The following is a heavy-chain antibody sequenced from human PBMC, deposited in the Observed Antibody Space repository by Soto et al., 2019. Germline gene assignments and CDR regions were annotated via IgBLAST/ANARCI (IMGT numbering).Heavy chain of an antibody. D-gene: IGHD2-15*01. V-gene: IGHV4-31*03. CDR3: ARVRYCSGGSCYPRFAP. CDR2: IYYSGST. J-gene: IGHJ5*02. Sequence: QVQLPESGPGLVKPSQTLSLTCTVSGGSISSGGYYWSWIRQHPGQGLEWIGYIYYSGSTYYNPSLKRRVTISVDTSKNLFSLKLSSVTAADTAVYYCARVRYCSGGSCYPRFAPWGQGTLVTVSS. CDR1: GGSISSGGYY.